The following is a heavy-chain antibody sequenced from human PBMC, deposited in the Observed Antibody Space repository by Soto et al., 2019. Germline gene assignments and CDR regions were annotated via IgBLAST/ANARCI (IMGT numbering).Heavy chain of an antibody. CDR1: GDTYTSYY. CDR2: FNPSGGGT. J-gene: IGHJ6*02. D-gene: IGHD2-15*01. V-gene: IGHV1-46*01. Sequence: ASVKVSCKASGDTYTSYYIHWVRQAPGQGLGWMGTFNPSGGGTFYAQKFQGRVAMTGDTPTSTVYMELSSLRSEDTAVYYCARGYCSGYSCYSYYFGMDVWGQGTTVTVSS. CDR3: ARGYCSGYSCYSYYFGMDV.